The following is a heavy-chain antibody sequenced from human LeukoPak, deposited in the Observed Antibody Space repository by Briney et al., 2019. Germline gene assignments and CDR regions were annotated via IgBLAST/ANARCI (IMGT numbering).Heavy chain of an antibody. D-gene: IGHD3/OR15-3a*01. Sequence: PGGSLRLSCAASGFTFSSYAMSWVRQAPGKGLEWISYISDSGSTIYYSDSVKGRFTISRDNAKNSLYLQMNSLRAEDTAVYYCARDWTGWSFDPWGQGTLVTVSS. CDR3: ARDWTGWSFDP. V-gene: IGHV3-48*03. CDR1: GFTFSSYA. J-gene: IGHJ5*02. CDR2: ISDSGSTI.